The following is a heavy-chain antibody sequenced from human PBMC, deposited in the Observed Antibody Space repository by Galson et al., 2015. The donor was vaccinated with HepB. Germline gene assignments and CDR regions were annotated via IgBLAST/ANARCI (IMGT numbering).Heavy chain of an antibody. D-gene: IGHD3-3*01. CDR3: ARENGAYYDFWSGYYTEYYYGMDV. CDR2: ISSTSAYI. J-gene: IGHJ6*02. CDR1: GFIFSDAY. V-gene: IGHV3-11*06. Sequence: SLRLSCASSGFIFSDAYMSWVRQAPGKGLEWISYISSTSAYIKYADSVKGRFTISRDNARNTLFLQMNSLRDEDTAVYYCARENGAYYDFWSGYYTEYYYGMDVGGQGTTVTVSS.